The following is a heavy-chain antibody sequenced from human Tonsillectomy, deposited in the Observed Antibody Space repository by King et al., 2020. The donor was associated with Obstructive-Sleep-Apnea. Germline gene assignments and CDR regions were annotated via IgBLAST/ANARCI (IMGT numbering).Heavy chain of an antibody. J-gene: IGHJ4*02. Sequence: QLVQSGGGVVQPGRSLRLSCAASGLTFSSYAMHWVRQAPGKGLEWVAVISYDGSNKYYADSVKGRFTISRDNSKNTLYLQMNSLRAEDTAVYYCAREGGGDDSSCYPDYWGQGTLVTVSS. CDR2: ISYDGSNK. CDR1: GLTFSSYA. V-gene: IGHV3-30-3*01. CDR3: AREGGGDDSSCYPDY. D-gene: IGHD3-22*01.